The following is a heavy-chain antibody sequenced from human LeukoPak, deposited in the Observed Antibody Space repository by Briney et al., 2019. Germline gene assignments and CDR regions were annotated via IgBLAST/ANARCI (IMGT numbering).Heavy chain of an antibody. V-gene: IGHV1-2*02. CDR1: GYSFTGYY. CDR3: ARDVLWGVASPESHSPDY. J-gene: IGHJ4*02. Sequence: GESLKISCKGSGYSFTGYYMHWVRQAPGQGLEWMGWINPNSGGTNYAQKFQGRVTMTRDTSISTAYMELSRLRSDDAAVYYCARDVLWGVASPESHSPDYWGQGTLVTVSS. D-gene: IGHD3-10*01. CDR2: INPNSGGT.